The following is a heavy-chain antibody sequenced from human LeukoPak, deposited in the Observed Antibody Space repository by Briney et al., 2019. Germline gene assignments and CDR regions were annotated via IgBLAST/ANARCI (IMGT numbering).Heavy chain of an antibody. Sequence: GGSLRVSCAASGFTFSSYAMCWVRQAPGKGLEWVSTISGSGGSTYYADSVQGRFTISRDNSKNTLYLQMNSLRAEDTAVYYCAKAQSWWDFDYWGQGPLITVSS. CDR1: GFTFSSYA. CDR3: AKAQSWWDFDY. D-gene: IGHD2-15*01. V-gene: IGHV3-23*01. CDR2: ISGSGGST. J-gene: IGHJ4*02.